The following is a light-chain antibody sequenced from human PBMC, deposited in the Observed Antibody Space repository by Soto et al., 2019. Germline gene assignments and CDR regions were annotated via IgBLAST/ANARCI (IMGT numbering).Light chain of an antibody. V-gene: IGKV1-12*01. CDR3: QQANNFPPWT. CDR1: EDIRSW. J-gene: IGKJ1*01. Sequence: DIQLTQSPSSLSASVGDRVTITCRASEDIRSWLGWYQQNPGEAPKLLIFAAASLQSGVASRFSGSGSGTHVTLTITSLQPEDFATYYCQQANNFPPWTFGQGTKVEVK. CDR2: AAA.